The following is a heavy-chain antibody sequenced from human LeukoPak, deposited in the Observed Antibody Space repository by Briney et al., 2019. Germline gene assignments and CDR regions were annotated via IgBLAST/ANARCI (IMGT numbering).Heavy chain of an antibody. J-gene: IGHJ4*02. CDR3: ARVGYCSSTSCYMSYYFDY. CDR2: ISSSGSTI. V-gene: IGHV3-11*04. Sequence: PGGSLRLSCAASGFTFSDYYMSWIRQAPGKGLEWVSYISSSGSTIYYADSVKGRFTISRDNAQNSLFLQINSLRAEDTAVYYCARVGYCSSTSCYMSYYFDYWGQGTLVTVSS. CDR1: GFTFSDYY. D-gene: IGHD2-2*02.